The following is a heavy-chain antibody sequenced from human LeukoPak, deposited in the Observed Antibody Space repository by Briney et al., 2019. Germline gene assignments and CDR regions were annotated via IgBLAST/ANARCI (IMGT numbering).Heavy chain of an antibody. CDR1: GFTFSTYT. CDR2: INNSGGTT. J-gene: IGHJ4*02. CDR3: TSQTYVGNGRYYSEN. Sequence: GGSLRLSCATSGFTFSTYTMTWARQAPGKGLEWVAIINNSGGTTYYADSVRGRFTVSRDNSRNTLYLQLESLRAEDTAVYYCTSQTYVGNGRYYSENWGQGTLFTASS. V-gene: IGHV3-23*01. D-gene: IGHD3-10*01.